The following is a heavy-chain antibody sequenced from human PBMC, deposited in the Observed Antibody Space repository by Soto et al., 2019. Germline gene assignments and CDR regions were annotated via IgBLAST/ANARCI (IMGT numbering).Heavy chain of an antibody. Sequence: GASVKVSCKASGYTFTSYAMHWVRQAPGQRLEWMGWINAGNGNTEYSQNFQGRVTFTRDTSASTAYMELRSLRSEDTAVYYCARDRCSTDCYSFDYWGQGALVTVSS. D-gene: IGHD2-2*01. J-gene: IGHJ4*02. V-gene: IGHV1-3*01. CDR1: GYTFTSYA. CDR3: ARDRCSTDCYSFDY. CDR2: INAGNGNT.